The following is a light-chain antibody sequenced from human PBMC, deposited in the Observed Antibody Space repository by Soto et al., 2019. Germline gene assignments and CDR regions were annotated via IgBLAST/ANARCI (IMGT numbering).Light chain of an antibody. Sequence: DIVMTQSPLSLPVTPGEPASISCRSSQSLRHSNGYIYLDWYLQKPGQSPQLLIYLASNRASGVPDRLSGSGSGTDFTLEISRVEAEDVGVYYCMQALQTPLYTFGQGTKLEIK. J-gene: IGKJ2*01. V-gene: IGKV2-28*01. CDR1: QSLRHSNGYIY. CDR3: MQALQTPLYT. CDR2: LAS.